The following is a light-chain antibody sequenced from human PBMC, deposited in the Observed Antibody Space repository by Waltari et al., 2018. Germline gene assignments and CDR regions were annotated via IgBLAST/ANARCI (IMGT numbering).Light chain of an antibody. J-gene: IGLJ2*01. V-gene: IGLV2-14*03. CDR3: SSYTSSSVVV. CDR1: SRDVGGYNY. Sequence: QSALTPPASVSGSPGQSITTPCTGTSRDVGGYNYVSWYQQHPGKAPKLMIYDVSNRPSGVSNRFSGSKSGNTASLTISGLQAEDEADYYCSSYTSSSVVVFGGGTKLTVL. CDR2: DVS.